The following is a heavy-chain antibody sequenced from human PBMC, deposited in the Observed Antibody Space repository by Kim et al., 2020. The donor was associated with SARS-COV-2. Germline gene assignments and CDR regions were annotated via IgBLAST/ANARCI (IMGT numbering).Heavy chain of an antibody. Sequence: YADAVKGRFTISSDNDENAVYVQMYSLRGEDTAVYYCAKDVRGAGGIFGYWGRGTLGTVSS. CDR3: AKDVRGAGGIFGY. D-gene: IGHD1-26*01. V-gene: IGHV3-30-3*02. J-gene: IGHJ4*01.